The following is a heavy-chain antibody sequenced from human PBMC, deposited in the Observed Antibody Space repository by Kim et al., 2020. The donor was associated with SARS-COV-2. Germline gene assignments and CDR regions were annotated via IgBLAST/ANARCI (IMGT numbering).Heavy chain of an antibody. CDR3: ARHGNVLRYFDWLSKESDAFDI. V-gene: IGHV4-39*01. CDR2: IYYSGST. D-gene: IGHD3-9*01. J-gene: IGHJ3*02. CDR1: GGSISSSSYY. Sequence: SETLSLTCTVSGGSISSSSYYWGWIRQPPGKGLEWIGSIYYSGSTYYNPSLKSRVTISVDTSKNQFSLKLSSVTAADTAVYYCARHGNVLRYFDWLSKESDAFDIWGQGTMVTVSS.